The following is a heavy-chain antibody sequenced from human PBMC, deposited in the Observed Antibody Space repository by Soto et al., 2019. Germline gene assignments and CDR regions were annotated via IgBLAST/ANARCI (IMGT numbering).Heavy chain of an antibody. CDR3: ARVHCSAGTCLDGLDF. CDR2: IYYRSKWFH. CDR1: GDSVSSNGAC. Sequence: SQTLSLTCVISGDSVSSNGACWNWIRQSPSRGLQWLGKIYYRSKWFHDYAASVESRMAINPDTSRNQFSLQLNYVTPEDTAVYYCARVHCSAGTCLDGLDFWGQGTTVTVSS. D-gene: IGHD2-15*01. J-gene: IGHJ6*02. V-gene: IGHV6-1*01.